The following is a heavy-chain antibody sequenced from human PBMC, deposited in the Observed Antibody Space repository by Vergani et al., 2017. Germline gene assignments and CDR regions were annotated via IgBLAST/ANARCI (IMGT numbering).Heavy chain of an antibody. V-gene: IGHV3-33*08. CDR3: ARDFRDYGPGGGAFDI. CDR1: GFTFSSYG. J-gene: IGHJ3*02. CDR2: IWYDGSNK. D-gene: IGHD4/OR15-4a*01. Sequence: VQLVESGGGLVQPGGSLRLSCAASGFTFSSYGMHLVRQAPGKGLEWVAVIWYDGSNKYYADSLKGRFTISRDNSKNTLYLQMNSLRAEDTAVYYCARDFRDYGPGGGAFDIWGQGTMVTVSS.